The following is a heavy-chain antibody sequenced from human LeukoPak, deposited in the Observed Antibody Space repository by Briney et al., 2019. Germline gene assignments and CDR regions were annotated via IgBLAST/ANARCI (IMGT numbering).Heavy chain of an antibody. Sequence: ASVKVSCKASGYTFTSYGISWVRQAPGPGVEWMGWISAYYGNTNYAQKLQGRVTMTTDTSTGTAYLELRSLRSDDTAVYYCATTLYRSGAFDIWGQGTMVTVSS. J-gene: IGHJ3*02. CDR3: ATTLYRSGAFDI. V-gene: IGHV1-18*01. D-gene: IGHD2-15*01. CDR1: GYTFTSYG. CDR2: ISAYYGNT.